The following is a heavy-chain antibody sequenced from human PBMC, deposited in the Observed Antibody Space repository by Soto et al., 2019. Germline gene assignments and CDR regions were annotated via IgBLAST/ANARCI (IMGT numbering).Heavy chain of an antibody. V-gene: IGHV5-51*01. CDR2: IYPGDSDT. D-gene: IGHD5-18*01. Sequence: PGESLKISCKGSGYSFTSYWIGWVRQMPGKGLEWMGIIYPGDSDTRYSPSFQGQVTISADKSISTAYLQWSSLKASDTAMYYCARRGKVDTAMVTNYYYYGMDVWGQGTTVTVSS. J-gene: IGHJ6*02. CDR1: GYSFTSYW. CDR3: ARRGKVDTAMVTNYYYYGMDV.